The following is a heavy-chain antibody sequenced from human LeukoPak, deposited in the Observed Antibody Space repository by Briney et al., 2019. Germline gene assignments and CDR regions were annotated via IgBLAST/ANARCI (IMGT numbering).Heavy chain of an antibody. V-gene: IGHV1-18*01. J-gene: IGHJ4*02. CDR3: ARDMITFGGVIALIDY. CDR2: ISAYNGNA. CDR1: GYTFTNYG. D-gene: IGHD3-16*02. Sequence: ASVKVSCKASGYTFTNYGISWVRQAPGQGLEWMGWISAYNGNANYAQNLQGGVTMTTDTSTTTAYMELRSLRSDDTAVYYCARDMITFGGVIALIDYWGQGTLVTVSS.